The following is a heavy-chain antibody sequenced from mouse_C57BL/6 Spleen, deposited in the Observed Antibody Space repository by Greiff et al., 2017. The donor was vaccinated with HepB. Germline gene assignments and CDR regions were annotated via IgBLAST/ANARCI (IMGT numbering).Heavy chain of an antibody. CDR3: ARDGGDDDEGRDY. CDR2: ISDGGSYT. Sequence: EVQLVESGGGLVKPGGSLKLSCAASGFTFSSYAMSWVRQTPEKRLEWVATISDGGSYTYYPDNVKGRFTISRDNAKNNLYLQMSHLKSEDTAMYYCARDGGDDDEGRDYWGQGTSVTVSS. CDR1: GFTFSSYA. V-gene: IGHV5-4*01. D-gene: IGHD2-12*01. J-gene: IGHJ4*01.